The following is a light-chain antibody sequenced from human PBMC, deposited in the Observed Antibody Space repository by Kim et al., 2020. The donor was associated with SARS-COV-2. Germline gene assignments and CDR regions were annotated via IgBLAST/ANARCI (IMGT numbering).Light chain of an antibody. CDR1: QRVSSY. V-gene: IGKV3-11*01. Sequence: LSPGERAPPSCRASQRVSSYLAWYQQKPGQPPRLLIYDASNRATGIPARFSGSGSGTDFTLTISSREPEDFAVYYCQQRSNWPLTFGGGTKVDIK. CDR2: DAS. J-gene: IGKJ4*01. CDR3: QQRSNWPLT.